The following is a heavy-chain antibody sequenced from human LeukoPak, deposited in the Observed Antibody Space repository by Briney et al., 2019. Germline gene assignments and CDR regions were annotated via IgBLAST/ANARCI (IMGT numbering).Heavy chain of an antibody. CDR3: AKARGATYGTYYFDY. D-gene: IGHD4/OR15-4a*01. CDR2: ISGSGGDT. Sequence: GGSLRLSCAASGFTFSSYAMNWVRQAPGKGLEWVSISGSGGDTYYADSVKGRFTICRDNSKNTLYLQMNSLRAEDTAVYYCAKARGATYGTYYFDYWGQGTLVTVSS. CDR1: GFTFSSYA. J-gene: IGHJ4*02. V-gene: IGHV3-23*01.